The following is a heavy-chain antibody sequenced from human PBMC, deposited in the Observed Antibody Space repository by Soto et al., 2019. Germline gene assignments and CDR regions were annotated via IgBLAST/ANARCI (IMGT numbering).Heavy chain of an antibody. CDR3: ARVEYSSSLFSV. CDR2: IYYSGST. J-gene: IGHJ6*02. CDR1: GGSISSGGYY. D-gene: IGHD6-13*01. V-gene: IGHV4-31*03. Sequence: SETLSLTCTVSGGSISSGGYYWSWIRQHPGKGLEWIGYIYYSGSTYYNPSLKSRVTISVDTSKNQFSLKLSSVTAADTAVYYCARVEYSSSLFSVWGQGTTVTVSS.